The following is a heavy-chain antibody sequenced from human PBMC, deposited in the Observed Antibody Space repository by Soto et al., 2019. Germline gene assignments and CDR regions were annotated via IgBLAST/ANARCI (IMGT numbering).Heavy chain of an antibody. D-gene: IGHD7-27*01. V-gene: IGHV1-2*04. Sequence: QEELVQSGAEVKKPGASVKVSCKASGYSFGDYYVHWVRQAPGQGLEWMGWIDPNSGGANYAQKFRGWVTLTRDMSISTAYMQLNRLKSDATAVYYCVRVGRMTGYWGGMDVWGQGTTVIVS. CDR1: GYSFGDYY. J-gene: IGHJ6*02. CDR2: IDPNSGGA. CDR3: VRVGRMTGYWGGMDV.